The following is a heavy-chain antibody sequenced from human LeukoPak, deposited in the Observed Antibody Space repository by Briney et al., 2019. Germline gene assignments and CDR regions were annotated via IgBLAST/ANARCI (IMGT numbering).Heavy chain of an antibody. CDR3: APSLRKYYFDY. D-gene: IGHD4-17*01. J-gene: IGHJ4*02. CDR2: ISGSGGST. V-gene: IGHV3-23*01. CDR1: GFTFSSYA. Sequence: GGSLRLSCAASGFTFSSYAMSWVRQAPGKGLEWVSAISGSGGSTYYADSVKGRFTISRDNSKNTLHLQMNSLRAEDTAVYYCAPSLRKYYFDYWGQGTLVTVSS.